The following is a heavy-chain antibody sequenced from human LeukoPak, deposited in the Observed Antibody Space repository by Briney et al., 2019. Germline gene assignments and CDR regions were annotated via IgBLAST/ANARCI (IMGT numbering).Heavy chain of an antibody. J-gene: IGHJ4*02. CDR2: ISTSSSYI. CDR1: GFTFSSYS. V-gene: IGHV3-21*01. Sequence: GGSLRLSCAASGFTFSSYSMNWVRQAPGKGLEWVSFISTSSSYIHYADSVKGRFTISRDYAKNSLYLQMNSLRVEDTAVYYCAKVAKYYYGPETYYFFEQWGQGTPVTASS. D-gene: IGHD3-10*01. CDR3: AKVAKYYYGPETYYFFEQ.